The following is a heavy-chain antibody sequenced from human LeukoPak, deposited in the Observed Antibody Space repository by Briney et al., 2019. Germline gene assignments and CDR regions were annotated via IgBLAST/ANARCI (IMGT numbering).Heavy chain of an antibody. Sequence: ASVNVSCKTSGYTFTDYYMHWVRQAPGQGLEWMGWINPNSGGTNYAQKFQGRVTMTRDTSISTAYMELSRLRSDDTAVYYCVRDSRGAPDYWGQGTLVTVSS. D-gene: IGHD3-10*01. J-gene: IGHJ4*02. CDR1: GYTFTDYY. CDR3: VRDSRGAPDY. CDR2: INPNSGGT. V-gene: IGHV1-2*02.